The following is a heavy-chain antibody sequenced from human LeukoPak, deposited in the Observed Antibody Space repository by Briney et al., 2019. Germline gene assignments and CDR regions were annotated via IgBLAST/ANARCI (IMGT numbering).Heavy chain of an antibody. CDR2: IYYSGST. V-gene: IGHV4-39*07. CDR1: GGSISSSSYY. D-gene: IGHD2-2*01. J-gene: IGHJ4*02. Sequence: PSETLSLTCTVSGGSISSSSYYWGWIRQPPGKGLEWFGSIYYSGSTYYNPSLKSRVTISVDTSKNQFSLKLSSVTAADTAVYYCARVPSWHTSYFDYWGQGTLVTVSS. CDR3: ARVPSWHTSYFDY.